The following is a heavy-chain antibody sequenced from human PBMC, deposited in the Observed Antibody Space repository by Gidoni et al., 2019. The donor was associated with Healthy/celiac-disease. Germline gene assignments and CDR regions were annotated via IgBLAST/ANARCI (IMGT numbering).Heavy chain of an antibody. CDR3: ARDGADSSGWAYYFDY. D-gene: IGHD6-19*01. J-gene: IGHJ4*02. V-gene: IGHV1-3*01. Sequence: QVQLVQSGAEVKTPGASVKVSCKASGYPFTSYAMHWVRQAPGQRLEWMGWINAGNGNTKYSQKFQGRVTITRDTSASTAYMELSSLRSEDTAVYYCARDGADSSGWAYYFDYWGQGTLVTVSS. CDR1: GYPFTSYA. CDR2: INAGNGNT.